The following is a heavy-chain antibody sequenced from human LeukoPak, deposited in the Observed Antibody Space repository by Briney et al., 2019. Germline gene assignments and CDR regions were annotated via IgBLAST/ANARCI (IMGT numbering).Heavy chain of an antibody. CDR2: IYYSGST. V-gene: IGHV4-39*01. CDR1: VGSISSSNYY. Sequence: SETLSLTCTVSVGSISSSNYYWGWIRQPPGKGLEWIGSIYYSGSTYYNPSLKSRVTISVDTSKNQFSLKLSSVIAADTAVYYCARHNSGSYHQHDYWGQGTLVTVSS. D-gene: IGHD1-26*01. J-gene: IGHJ4*02. CDR3: ARHNSGSYHQHDY.